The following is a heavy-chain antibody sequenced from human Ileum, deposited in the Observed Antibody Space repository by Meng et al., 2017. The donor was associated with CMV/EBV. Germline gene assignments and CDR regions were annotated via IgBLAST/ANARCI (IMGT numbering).Heavy chain of an antibody. Sequence: DGAITSGTYYWSWIRHHPGKGLEWIGYINYSGSTYYNPSLKSRVSISEDISKNQFSLKLTSVTAADTAVYYCARSAFNGDWLYLDFDYWGQGTLSPSPQ. V-gene: IGHV4-31*02. CDR1: DGAITSGTYY. CDR3: ARSAFNGDWLYLDFDY. J-gene: IGHJ4*02. CDR2: INYSGST. D-gene: IGHD3-9*01.